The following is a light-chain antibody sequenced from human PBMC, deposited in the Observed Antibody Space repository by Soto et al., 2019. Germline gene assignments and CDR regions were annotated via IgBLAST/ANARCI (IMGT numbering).Light chain of an antibody. J-gene: IGLJ1*01. Sequence: QLVLTQSPSASASLGASVKLTCTLSSGHSSYAIAWHQQQPEKGPRYLMRVNSDGSHRKGDGIPDRFSGSSSGAERYLTISSLQSEDEADYYCQTWGTGIHVFGSGTKVTVL. CDR3: QTWGTGIHV. V-gene: IGLV4-69*01. CDR2: VNSDGSH. CDR1: SGHSSYA.